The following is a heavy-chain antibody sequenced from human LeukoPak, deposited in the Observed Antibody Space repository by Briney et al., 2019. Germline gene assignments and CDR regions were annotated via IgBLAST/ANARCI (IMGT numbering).Heavy chain of an antibody. D-gene: IGHD3-22*01. CDR3: ARVGGYDSSGYYEYWYFDL. Sequence: PSETLSLTCTVSGGSISSYYWSWIRQPAGKGLGWIGRIYTSGSTNYNPSLKSRVTMSVDTSKNQFSLKLSSVTAADTAVYYCARVGGYDSSGYYEYWYFDLWGRGTLVTVSS. CDR1: GGSISSYY. CDR2: IYTSGST. V-gene: IGHV4-4*07. J-gene: IGHJ2*01.